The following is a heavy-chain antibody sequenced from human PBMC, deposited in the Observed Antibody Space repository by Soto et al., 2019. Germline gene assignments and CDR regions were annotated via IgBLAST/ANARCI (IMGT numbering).Heavy chain of an antibody. D-gene: IGHD1-26*01. Sequence: PSQTLSLTCAITGDSVSSNSAGWSWVRQSPSRGLAWLGRTYYRSKWYDEYAVSVRGRITINPDTSKNQYSLQLNSVTPEDTAVYFCARGEQYSGRIFDYWGQGTLVTVSS. J-gene: IGHJ4*01. CDR3: ARGEQYSGRIFDY. CDR2: TYYRSKWYD. V-gene: IGHV6-1*01. CDR1: GDSVSSNSAG.